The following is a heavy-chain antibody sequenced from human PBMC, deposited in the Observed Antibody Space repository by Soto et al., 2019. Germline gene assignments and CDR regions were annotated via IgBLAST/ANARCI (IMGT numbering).Heavy chain of an antibody. CDR2: IYHSGTT. CDR3: ATEYYDSRGYYYIDS. CDR1: GGSISSGGHY. D-gene: IGHD3-22*01. V-gene: IGHV4-31*03. J-gene: IGHJ4*02. Sequence: SETLSLTCTVSGGSISSGGHYCSWIRQHPGKGLEWIGHIYHSGTTYYNPSLKSRVTISVDTSKNQISLKLTSVSAADTAVYYCATEYYDSRGYYYIDSWGQGTLVTVSS.